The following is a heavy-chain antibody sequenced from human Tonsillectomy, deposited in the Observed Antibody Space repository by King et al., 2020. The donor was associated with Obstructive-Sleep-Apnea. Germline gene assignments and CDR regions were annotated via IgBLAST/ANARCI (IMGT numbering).Heavy chain of an antibody. CDR3: ARAPGDGVFGVVSGMDV. Sequence: QLVQSGAEVKKPGSSVKVSCKAPGVTFSSYAISWVRQAPRQGLEWMGGIIPIFGTANYAQKSQGRVTITADESTSTAYMELSSLGSEATAVYYCARAPGDGVFGVVSGMDVWGQGTTVTVSS. D-gene: IGHD3-3*01. CDR1: GVTFSSYA. CDR2: IIPIFGTA. J-gene: IGHJ6*02. V-gene: IGHV1-69*01.